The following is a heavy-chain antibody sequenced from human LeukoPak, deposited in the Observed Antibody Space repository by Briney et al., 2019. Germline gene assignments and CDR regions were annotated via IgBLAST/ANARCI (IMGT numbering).Heavy chain of an antibody. CDR2: IIPIFGTA. J-gene: IGHJ6*04. V-gene: IGHV1-69*13. D-gene: IGHD6-19*01. CDR1: GGTFSSYA. CDR3: ARDVPRSIAVAGPFAAYYYGMDV. Sequence: SVKVSCKASGGTFSSYAISWVRQAPGQGLEWMGGIIPIFGTANYAQKFQGRVTITADESTSTAYMELSSLRSEDTAVYYCARDVPRSIAVAGPFAAYYYGMDVWGKGTTVTVSS.